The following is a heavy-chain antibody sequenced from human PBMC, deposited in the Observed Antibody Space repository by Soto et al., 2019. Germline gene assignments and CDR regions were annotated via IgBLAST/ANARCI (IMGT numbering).Heavy chain of an antibody. Sequence: SETLSLTCIVSGGSISDYYWSWIRQPPGKGLEWIGYTYYGWNTNYNPSLKSRVTISVDTSKNQFSLKLISVTAADTAVYYCARDREYYDSSGSYFDYWGQGTLVTVSS. J-gene: IGHJ4*02. CDR1: GGSISDYY. V-gene: IGHV4-59*01. D-gene: IGHD3-22*01. CDR3: ARDREYYDSSGSYFDY. CDR2: TYYGWNT.